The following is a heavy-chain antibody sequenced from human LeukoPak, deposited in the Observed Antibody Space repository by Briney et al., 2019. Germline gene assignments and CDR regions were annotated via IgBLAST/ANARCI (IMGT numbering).Heavy chain of an antibody. Sequence: GESLKISCKGSGPNFITHWLGWVRQLPGKGLEWMGIIYPADSDTRYSPSLQGLVTISADRSINTAYLQWSSLKASDTAIYYCARHRNYGDYPLGAFDVWGQGTLVTVSS. CDR3: ARHRNYGDYPLGAFDV. CDR2: IYPADSDT. CDR1: GPNFITHW. V-gene: IGHV5-51*01. D-gene: IGHD4-17*01. J-gene: IGHJ3*01.